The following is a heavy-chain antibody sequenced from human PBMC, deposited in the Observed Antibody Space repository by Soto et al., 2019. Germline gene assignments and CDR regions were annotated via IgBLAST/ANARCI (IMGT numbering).Heavy chain of an antibody. CDR2: IYYSGST. V-gene: IGHV4-39*01. CDR1: GGSISSGSYY. CDR3: ARLRYCSRISCHTWGWFDP. J-gene: IGHJ5*02. D-gene: IGHD2-2*01. Sequence: PSETLSLTCTVSGGSISSGSYYWGWIRQPPGKGLEWIGSIYYSGSTYYNPSLKSRVTLSVDTSRKQYSMKLSSVTAADTAVYYCARLRYCSRISCHTWGWFDPWGQGTLGTVSS.